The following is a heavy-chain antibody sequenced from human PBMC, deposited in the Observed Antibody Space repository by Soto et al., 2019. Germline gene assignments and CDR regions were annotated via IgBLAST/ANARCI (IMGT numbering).Heavy chain of an antibody. J-gene: IGHJ6*02. Sequence: QVQLVQSGAEVKKPGSSVNVSCKASGGTCSSYAISWVRQAPGQALELMGGVIPLFATANYAQKFQGRVTITADESTSTAYTELSSLRSEDTAAYYCAREDPYRSSGYRTLPYGMDVWGQGTTVTVSS. V-gene: IGHV1-69*01. CDR2: VIPLFATA. CDR1: GGTCSSYA. D-gene: IGHD6-13*01. CDR3: AREDPYRSSGYRTLPYGMDV.